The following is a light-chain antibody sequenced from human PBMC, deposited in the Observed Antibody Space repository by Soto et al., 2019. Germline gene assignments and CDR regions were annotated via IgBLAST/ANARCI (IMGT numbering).Light chain of an antibody. Sequence: QLVLTQPPSASGSPGQSVTISCTGTNSDVGGYDFVSWYQQHPGKAPKLMIYEVNKRPSGVPDRFSGSKSGNTASLTVSGLQAEDEASYYCSSFAGSNNVLFGGGTQLTVL. CDR2: EVN. V-gene: IGLV2-8*01. CDR3: SSFAGSNNVL. CDR1: NSDVGGYDF. J-gene: IGLJ3*02.